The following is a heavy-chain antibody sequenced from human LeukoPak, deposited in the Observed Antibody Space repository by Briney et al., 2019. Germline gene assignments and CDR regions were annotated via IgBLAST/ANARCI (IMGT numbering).Heavy chain of an antibody. CDR2: ISGSGGST. Sequence: GGSLRLSCAASGFTFSSYAMSWVRQAPGKGLEWVSAISGSGGSTYYADSVKGRFTISRDNSKNTLYLQMNSLRAEDTAVYYCAKDLQWSSSWYLYFDYWGQGTLVTVSS. V-gene: IGHV3-23*01. CDR1: GFTFSSYA. CDR3: AKDLQWSSSWYLYFDY. J-gene: IGHJ4*01. D-gene: IGHD6-13*01.